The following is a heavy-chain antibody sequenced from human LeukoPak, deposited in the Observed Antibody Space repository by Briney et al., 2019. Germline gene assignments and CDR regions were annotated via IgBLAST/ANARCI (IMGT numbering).Heavy chain of an antibody. Sequence: PGGSLRLSCAASGFTFSSYAMHWVRQAPGKGLEWVAVISYDGSNKYYADSVKGRFTISRDNSKNTLYLQMNSLRAEDTAVYYCARELDSSGYYSVHWGQGTLVTVSS. CDR3: ARELDSSGYYSVH. CDR2: ISYDGSNK. D-gene: IGHD3-22*01. V-gene: IGHV3-30*14. CDR1: GFTFSSYA. J-gene: IGHJ4*02.